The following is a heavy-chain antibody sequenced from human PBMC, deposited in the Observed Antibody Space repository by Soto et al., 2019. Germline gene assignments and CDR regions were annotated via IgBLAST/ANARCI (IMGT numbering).Heavy chain of an antibody. D-gene: IGHD1-26*01. Sequence: EVQLVESGGGLVRPGGSLRLSCAASGFTFSYYWMHWVRQAPGKGLVWVSRIHSDGSSTTYADFVKGRFIISRDNVRNTVDLEMSSVRVEDTAVYYCARGDRGAFDLWGQGTVVTVSS. CDR1: GFTFSYYW. V-gene: IGHV3-74*01. CDR2: IHSDGSST. CDR3: ARGDRGAFDL. J-gene: IGHJ3*01.